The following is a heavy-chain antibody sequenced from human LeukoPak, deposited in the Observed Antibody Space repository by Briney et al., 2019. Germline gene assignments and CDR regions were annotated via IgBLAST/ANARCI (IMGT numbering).Heavy chain of an antibody. CDR2: INHSGST. V-gene: IGHV4-34*01. D-gene: IGHD5-18*01. CDR1: GGSFSGYY. Sequence: SETLSLTCAVYGGSFSGYYWSWIRQPPGKGLEWIGEINHSGSTNYNPSLKSRVTISVDTSKNQFSLKLSSVAAADTAVYYCAKNSLVDPGADDYYYGMDVWGQGTTVTVSS. J-gene: IGHJ6*02. CDR3: AKNSLVDPGADDYYYGMDV.